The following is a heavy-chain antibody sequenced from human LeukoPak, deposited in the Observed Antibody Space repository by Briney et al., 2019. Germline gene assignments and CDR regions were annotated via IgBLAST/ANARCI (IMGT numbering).Heavy chain of an antibody. CDR2: INPNSGGT. J-gene: IGHJ6*02. CDR1: GYTFTGYY. CDR3: ASWVSKLGSARWFGELVPMDV. D-gene: IGHD3-10*01. V-gene: IGHV1-2*02. Sequence: ASVKVSCKASGYTFTGYYMHWVRQAPGQGLEWMGWINPNSGGTNYAQKFQGRVTMTRDTSISTAYMELSRLRSDDTAVYYCASWVSKLGSARWFGELVPMDVWGQGTTVTVSS.